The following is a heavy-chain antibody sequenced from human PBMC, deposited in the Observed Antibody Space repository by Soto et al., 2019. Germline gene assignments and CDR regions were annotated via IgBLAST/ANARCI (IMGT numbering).Heavy chain of an antibody. J-gene: IGHJ6*02. CDR2: INPSGGST. CDR3: ARDLRYFDWLSTGGDVASGMDV. CDR1: GYTFTSYY. D-gene: IGHD3-9*01. Sequence: ASVKVSCKASGYTFTSYYMHWVRQAPGQGLEWMGIINPSGGSTSYAQKFQGRVTMTRDTSTSTVYMELSSLRSEDTAVYYCARDLRYFDWLSTGGDVASGMDVWGQGTTVTGSS. V-gene: IGHV1-46*01.